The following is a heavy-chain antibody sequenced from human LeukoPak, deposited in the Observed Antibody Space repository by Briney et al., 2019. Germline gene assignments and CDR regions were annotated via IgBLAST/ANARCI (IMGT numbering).Heavy chain of an antibody. D-gene: IGHD6-13*01. CDR1: GYTFIGYY. CDR2: INPNSGGT. V-gene: IGHV1-2*02. Sequence: ASVKVSCKASGYTFIGYYMHWVRQAPGQGLEWMGWINPNSGGTNYAQKFQGRVTMTRDTSISTAYMELSRLRSDDTAVHYCARGATAGRFSLRPTGAYYMDVWGKGTTVTVSS. J-gene: IGHJ6*03. CDR3: ARGATAGRFSLRPTGAYYMDV.